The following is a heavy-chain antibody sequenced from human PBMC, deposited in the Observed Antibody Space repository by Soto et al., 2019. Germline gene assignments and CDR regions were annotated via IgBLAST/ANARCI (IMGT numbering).Heavy chain of an antibody. D-gene: IGHD3-16*01. CDR2: IIPMFGTT. CDR3: ARVGDHTNP. Sequence: GASVKVSCKASGRTFSRYAINWVRQAPGQGLEWMGGIIPMFGTTNYAQKFQGRITITADDSTSTVHMELTNLKSEDTAVYFCARVGDHTNPWGQGTLVTVSS. V-gene: IGHV1-69*13. CDR1: GRTFSRYA. J-gene: IGHJ5*02.